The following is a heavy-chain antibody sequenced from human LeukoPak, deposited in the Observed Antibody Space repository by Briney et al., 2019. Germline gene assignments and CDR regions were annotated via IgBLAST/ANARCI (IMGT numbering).Heavy chain of an antibody. CDR2: INHSGST. Sequence: SETLSLTCAVYGGSFSGYYWSWIRPPPGKGLEWIGEINHSGSTNYNPSLKSRVTISVDTSKNQFSLKLSSVTAADTAVYYCARGRIGGGAFDIWGQGTVVTVSS. J-gene: IGHJ3*02. CDR1: GGSFSGYY. V-gene: IGHV4-34*01. CDR3: ARGRIGGGAFDI. D-gene: IGHD4-23*01.